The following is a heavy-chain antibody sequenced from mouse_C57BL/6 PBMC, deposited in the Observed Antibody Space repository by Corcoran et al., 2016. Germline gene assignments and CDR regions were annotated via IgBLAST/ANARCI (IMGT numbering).Heavy chain of an antibody. CDR3: ARQQIYYGNPYAMDY. J-gene: IGHJ4*01. CDR2: IYPGSGNT. Sequence: QIQLQQSGSELVKAGASVKISCKASGYTFTDYYINWVKQRPGQGLGWVGWIYPGSGNTKYNEKFKGKATLTVDTSSSTAYMQLSSLTSEDSAVYFCARQQIYYGNPYAMDYWGQGTSVTVSS. CDR1: GYTFTDYY. D-gene: IGHD2-1*01. V-gene: IGHV1-84*01.